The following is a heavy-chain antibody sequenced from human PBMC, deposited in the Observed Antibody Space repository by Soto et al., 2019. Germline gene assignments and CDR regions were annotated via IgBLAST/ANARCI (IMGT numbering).Heavy chain of an antibody. V-gene: IGHV1-69*01. CDR3: ASPSSGYSYGLDSE. J-gene: IGHJ4*02. Sequence: QVQLVQSGAEVKKPGSSVKVSCKASGGTFSSYAISWVRQAPGKGLEWMGGIIPIFGTANYAQKFQGRVTITADESTSTADMELRSLRSEDTAVYYCASPSSGYSYGLDSEWGQGTLVTVSS. CDR1: GGTFSSYA. D-gene: IGHD5-18*01. CDR2: IIPIFGTA.